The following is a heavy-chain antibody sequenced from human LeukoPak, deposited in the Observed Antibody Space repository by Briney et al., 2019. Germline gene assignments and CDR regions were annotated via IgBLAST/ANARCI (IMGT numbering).Heavy chain of an antibody. D-gene: IGHD3-10*01. J-gene: IGHJ5*02. CDR1: GFTFYSYA. CDR2: ISGSGGNA. Sequence: PGGSLRLSCVASGFTFYSYALSWVRQAPGKGLEWDSGISGSGGNAFYADFVRGQGRFTISRDNSKNTLYLQMNNLRVEDTAVYYCAKDQEGSGRYPHLHHWGRGTLVTVSS. V-gene: IGHV3-23*01. CDR3: AKDQEGSGRYPHLHH.